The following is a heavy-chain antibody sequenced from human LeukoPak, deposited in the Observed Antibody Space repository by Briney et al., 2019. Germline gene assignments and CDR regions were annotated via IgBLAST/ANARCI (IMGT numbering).Heavy chain of an antibody. D-gene: IGHD2-2*01. J-gene: IGHJ3*01. CDR1: GFNLNIYS. V-gene: IGHV3-21*01. CDR3: SRDLDCTVTTCYGGDDGFDL. CDR2: VSSRSIYI. Sequence: PGGSLRLSCAASGFNLNIYSMNWVRQAPRKGLEWVSSVSSRSIYIYYADSVQGRFTISRDNAQNSLYLEMNSLRDEDTAVYYCSRDLDCTVTTCYGGDDGFDLWGQGTMVTVSS.